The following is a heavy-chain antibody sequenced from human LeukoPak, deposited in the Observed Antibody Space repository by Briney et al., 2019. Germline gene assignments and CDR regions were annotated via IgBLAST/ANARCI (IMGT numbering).Heavy chain of an antibody. CDR3: ANDFDY. CDR2: ISGSGDNT. V-gene: IGHV3-23*01. J-gene: IGHJ4*02. CDR1: GFTFNNYA. Sequence: PGRPLRLSCAASGFTFNNYAMTWVRQAPGKGLEWVSTISGSGDNTYYADSVKGRFTISRDNSKNTLYLQMNSLTAEDTAVYYCANDFDYWGQGTLVTVSS.